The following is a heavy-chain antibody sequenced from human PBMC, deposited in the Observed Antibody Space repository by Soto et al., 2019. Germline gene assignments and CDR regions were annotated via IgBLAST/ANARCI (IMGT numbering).Heavy chain of an antibody. CDR2: IDYRGST. D-gene: IGHD3-10*01. CDR3: ARHTPLYASGSSRFDP. CDR1: GGSVSSSDYY. Sequence: SETLSLTCTVSGGSVSSSDYYWGWIRQPPGKGLEWIGTIDYRGSTNYNLSLKSRVTVSVDTSKNQFSLKVTSVTAADTAMYYCARHTPLYASGSSRFDPWGQGALVTVSS. J-gene: IGHJ5*02. V-gene: IGHV4-39*01.